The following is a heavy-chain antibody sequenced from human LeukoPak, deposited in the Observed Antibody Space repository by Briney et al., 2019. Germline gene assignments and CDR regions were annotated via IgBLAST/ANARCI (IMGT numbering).Heavy chain of an antibody. CDR1: GGSISSYY. J-gene: IGHJ4*02. V-gene: IGHV4-4*07. CDR3: ARDRPPGYSSGWYEVDY. D-gene: IGHD6-19*01. Sequence: PSEILSLTCTVSGGSISSYYWSWIRQPAGKGLEWIGRIYTSGSTNYNPSLKSRVTMSVDTSKNQFSLKLSSVTAADTAVYYCARDRPPGYSSGWYEVDYWGQGTLDTVSS. CDR2: IYTSGST.